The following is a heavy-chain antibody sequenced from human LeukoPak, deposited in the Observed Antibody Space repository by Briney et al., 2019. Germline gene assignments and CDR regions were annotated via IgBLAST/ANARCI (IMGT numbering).Heavy chain of an antibody. Sequence: GASLKVSCKASGYTFTSYYMHWVRQAPGPGLEWMGIINPSGGSTSYAQKFQGRVTMTRDTSTSTVYMEVSSLRSEDTAVYYCARDTPYYYYGMDVWGQGTTVTVSS. V-gene: IGHV1-46*01. CDR3: ARDTPYYYYGMDV. CDR2: INPSGGST. CDR1: GYTFTSYY. J-gene: IGHJ6*02.